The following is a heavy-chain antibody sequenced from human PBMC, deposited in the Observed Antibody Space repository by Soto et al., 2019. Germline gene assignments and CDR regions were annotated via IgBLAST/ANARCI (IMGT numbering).Heavy chain of an antibody. D-gene: IGHD2-15*01. CDR3: ANSTKGWPFVFPVYGMDV. CDR1: GFTFSSYA. Sequence: QPGGSLRLSCAASGFTFSSYAMSWVRQAPGKGLEWVSAISGSGGSTYYADSVKGRFTISRDNSKNTLYLQMNSLRAEDTAVYYCANSTKGWPFVFPVYGMDVWGQGTTVTVSS. J-gene: IGHJ6*02. V-gene: IGHV3-23*01. CDR2: ISGSGGST.